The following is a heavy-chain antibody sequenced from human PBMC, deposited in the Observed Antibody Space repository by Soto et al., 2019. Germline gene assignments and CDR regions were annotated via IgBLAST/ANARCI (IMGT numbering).Heavy chain of an antibody. CDR1: GGSFSGYY. J-gene: IGHJ6*02. V-gene: IGHV4-34*01. CDR2: INHSGST. D-gene: IGHD3-9*01. CDR3: ARRGDILTGPYYYYYGMDV. Sequence: SETLSLTCAVYGGSFSGYYWSWIRQPPGKGLEWIGEINHSGSTNYNPSLKSRVTISVDTSKNQFSLKLSSVTAADTAVYYCARRGDILTGPYYYYYGMDVWGQGTTVTVSS.